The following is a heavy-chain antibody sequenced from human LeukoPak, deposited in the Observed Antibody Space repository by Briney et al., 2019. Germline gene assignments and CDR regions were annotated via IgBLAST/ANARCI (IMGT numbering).Heavy chain of an antibody. CDR3: ARGPPLDGYGYGENWFDP. J-gene: IGHJ5*02. D-gene: IGHD5-18*01. Sequence: ASVKVSCKASGGTFSSYTISWVRQAPGQGLEWMGRIIPILGIANYAQKFQGRVTITADKSTSTAYMELSSLRSEDTAVYYCARGPPLDGYGYGENWFDPWGQGTLVTVSS. V-gene: IGHV1-69*02. CDR1: GGTFSSYT. CDR2: IIPILGIA.